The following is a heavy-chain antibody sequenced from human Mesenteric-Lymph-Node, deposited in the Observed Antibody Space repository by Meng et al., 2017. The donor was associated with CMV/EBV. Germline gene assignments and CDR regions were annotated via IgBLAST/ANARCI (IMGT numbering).Heavy chain of an antibody. CDR1: GGSISSSSYY. D-gene: IGHD2-2*02. V-gene: IGHV4-61*01. J-gene: IGHJ5*02. CDR2: IYYSGST. Sequence: SETLSLTCTVSGGSISSSSYYWSWIRQPPGKGLEWIGYIYYSGSTNYNPSLKSRVTISVDTSKNQFSLKLSSVTAADTAVYYCARRVGYCSSTSCYTMNNWFDPWGQGTLVTVSS. CDR3: ARRVGYCSSTSCYTMNNWFDP.